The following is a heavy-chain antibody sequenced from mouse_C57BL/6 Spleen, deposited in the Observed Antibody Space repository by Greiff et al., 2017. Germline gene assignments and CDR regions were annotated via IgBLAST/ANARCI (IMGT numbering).Heavy chain of an antibody. Sequence: QVQLQQPGAELVKPGASVKLSCKASGYTFTSYWMHWVKQRPGQGLEWIGMIHPNSGSTNYNEKFKSKATLTVDKSSSTAYMQLSSLTSEDSAVYYCARGDLYSNWYFDVWGTGTTVTVSS. J-gene: IGHJ1*03. CDR1: GYTFTSYW. D-gene: IGHD2-5*01. V-gene: IGHV1-64*01. CDR2: IHPNSGST. CDR3: ARGDLYSNWYFDV.